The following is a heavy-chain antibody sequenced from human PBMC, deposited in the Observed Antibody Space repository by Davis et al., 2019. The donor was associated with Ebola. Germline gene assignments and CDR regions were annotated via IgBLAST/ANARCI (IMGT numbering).Heavy chain of an antibody. CDR3: ARGDGYNWRLDY. D-gene: IGHD5-24*01. CDR1: GYTFTGYY. J-gene: IGHJ4*02. CDR2: INPNSGGT. V-gene: IGHV1-2*06. Sequence: ASVKVSCKAPGYTFTGYYMHCVRQAPGQGLEWMGRINPNSGGTNYAQKFQGRVTMTRDTSISTAYMELSRLRSDDTAVYYCARGDGYNWRLDYWGQGTLVTVSS.